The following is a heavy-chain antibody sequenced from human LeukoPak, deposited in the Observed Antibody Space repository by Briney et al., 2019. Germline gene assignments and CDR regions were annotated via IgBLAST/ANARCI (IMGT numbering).Heavy chain of an antibody. J-gene: IGHJ4*02. Sequence: GGSLRLPCAASGFTFSSYTMSWVRQAPGKGLEWVSTITTSDGNTYYADSVKGRFTVSRDNSKNTLYLQMNSLRAEDTAVYYCAKDGGLWVSAHWGDSWGRGTLVTVSS. D-gene: IGHD7-27*01. V-gene: IGHV3-23*01. CDR2: ITTSDGNT. CDR1: GFTFSSYT. CDR3: AKDGGLWVSAHWGDS.